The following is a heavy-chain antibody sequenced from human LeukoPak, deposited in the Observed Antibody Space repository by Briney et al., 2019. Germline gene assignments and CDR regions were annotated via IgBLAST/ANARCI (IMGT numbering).Heavy chain of an antibody. Sequence: PSETLSLTCTVSGGSISSYYWSWIRQPAGKGLEWIGYIYYSGTTNYNPSLKSRVTISVDTSKNQFSLKLSSVTAADTAVYYCARLVLWFGESPNWFDPWGQGTLVTVSS. D-gene: IGHD3-10*01. J-gene: IGHJ5*02. CDR3: ARLVLWFGESPNWFDP. CDR2: IYYSGTT. CDR1: GGSISSYY. V-gene: IGHV4-59*12.